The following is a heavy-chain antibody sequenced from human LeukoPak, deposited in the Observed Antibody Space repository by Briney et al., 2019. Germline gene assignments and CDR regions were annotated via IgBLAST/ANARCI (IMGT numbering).Heavy chain of an antibody. V-gene: IGHV4-4*07. CDR3: ARDGGYCGGDCFVDV. CDR2: IYTSGST. Sequence: SETLSLTCTVSGGSISSYYWSWIRQPAGKGLEWIGRIYTSGSTNYNPSLKSRVNMSVDTSKNQFSLKLSSVTAADTAVYYCARDGGYCGGDCFVDVWGKGTTVTVSS. D-gene: IGHD2-21*02. CDR1: GGSISSYY. J-gene: IGHJ6*04.